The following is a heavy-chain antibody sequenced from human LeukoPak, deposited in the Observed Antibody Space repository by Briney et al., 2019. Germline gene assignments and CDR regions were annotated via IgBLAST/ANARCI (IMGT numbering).Heavy chain of an antibody. D-gene: IGHD3-9*01. CDR3: ARVPNYDILTGYYYYFDY. V-gene: IGHV1-46*01. CDR1: GYTFTSYY. CDR2: INPSGGGT. J-gene: IGHJ4*02. Sequence: GASVKVSCKASGYTFTSYYMHWVRQAPGQGLEWMGMINPSGGGTNYARKFQGRVTMTRDTSTSTVYMELSSLRSEDTAVYYCARVPNYDILTGYYYYFDYWGQGTLVTVSS.